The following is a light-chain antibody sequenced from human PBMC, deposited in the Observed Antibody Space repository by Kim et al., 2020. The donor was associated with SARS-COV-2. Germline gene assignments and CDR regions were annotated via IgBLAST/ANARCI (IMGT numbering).Light chain of an antibody. CDR3: QRYHSYST. V-gene: IGKV1-5*03. CDR1: ESVGVY. CDR2: TTS. J-gene: IGKJ1*01. Sequence: SASVGDRVTITGRDSESVGVYLAWYQRKPGKAPNLLIHTTSILESGVQSRFSGSGSGTEFTLPISSLQPDDSETYYCQRYHSYSTFGQGTKMDIK.